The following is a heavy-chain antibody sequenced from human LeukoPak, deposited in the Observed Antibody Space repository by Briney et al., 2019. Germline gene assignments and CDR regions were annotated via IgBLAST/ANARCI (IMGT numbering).Heavy chain of an antibody. D-gene: IGHD4-17*01. V-gene: IGHV3-23*01. Sequence: QPGGSLRLSCAASGFTFSSHAMNWVRQAPGKGLEWVSSIGGIGASTYYADSVKGRFTISRDNSKNTLYLQMNSLRAEDTALYHCAKAAYGDYVNWFDPWGQGILVIVSS. J-gene: IGHJ5*02. CDR1: GFTFSSHA. CDR3: AKAAYGDYVNWFDP. CDR2: IGGIGAST.